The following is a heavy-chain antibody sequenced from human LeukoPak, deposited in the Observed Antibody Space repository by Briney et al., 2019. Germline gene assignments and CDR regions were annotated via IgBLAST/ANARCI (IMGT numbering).Heavy chain of an antibody. CDR2: ISGSGGST. J-gene: IGHJ4*02. CDR1: GFTFSSYA. D-gene: IGHD1-26*01. CDR3: AKTSSLAGATQIDY. V-gene: IGHV3-23*01. Sequence: GGSLRLSCAASGFTFSSYAMSWVRQAPGKGLEWVSAISGSGGSTYYADSVKGRFTISRDNSKNTLYLQMNSLRAEDTAVYYCAKTSSLAGATQIDYWGQGTLVTVSS.